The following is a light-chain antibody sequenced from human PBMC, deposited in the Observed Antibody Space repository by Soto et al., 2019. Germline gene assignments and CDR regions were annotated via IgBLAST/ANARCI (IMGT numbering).Light chain of an antibody. CDR2: RSN. Sequence: QSVLTQAPSASGTPGQGVTISCSGSSSNIGSNHVYWYQQLPGTAPKLLIYRSNLRPSGVPDRFSGSKSGTSASLAISGLRSEDEADYYCAAWDDSLSGQVFGTGTKLTVL. CDR3: AAWDDSLSGQV. V-gene: IGLV1-47*01. CDR1: SSNIGSNH. J-gene: IGLJ1*01.